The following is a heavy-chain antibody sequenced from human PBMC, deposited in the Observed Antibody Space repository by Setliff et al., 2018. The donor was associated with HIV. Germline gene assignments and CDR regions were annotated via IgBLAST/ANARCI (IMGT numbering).Heavy chain of an antibody. V-gene: IGHV4-39*02. CDR2: IHYTGNT. J-gene: IGHJ4*02. D-gene: IGHD2-21*02. CDR3: AREGDGIDF. Sequence: SETLSLTCTVSGGSITSTTYYWGWIRQPPGKGLEWIGTIHYTGNTYHNPSLTSRVTISVEASKHQISLKLTAVTAADSAVYYCAREGDGIDFWGQGTLVTVSS. CDR1: GGSITSTTYY.